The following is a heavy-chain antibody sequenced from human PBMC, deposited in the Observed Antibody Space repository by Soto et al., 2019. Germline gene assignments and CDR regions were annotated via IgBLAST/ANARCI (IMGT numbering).Heavy chain of an antibody. CDR2: LSDNSGYI. D-gene: IGHD6-13*01. V-gene: IGHV3-21*01. J-gene: IGHJ4*02. CDR3: AKEKAAEVDY. Sequence: EVQLVESGGGLVKPGGSPRLSCAASGFTLSSYSMSWVRQAPGKGLEWVSSLSDNSGYIYYADSVKGRFTISRDNAKNSLYLQMNSLRAEDTAVYYCAKEKAAEVDYWGQGTLVTVSS. CDR1: GFTLSSYS.